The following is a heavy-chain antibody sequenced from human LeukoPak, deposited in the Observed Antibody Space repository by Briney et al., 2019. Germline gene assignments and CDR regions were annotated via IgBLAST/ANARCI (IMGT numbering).Heavy chain of an antibody. CDR2: IRYDGSNK. V-gene: IGHV3-30*02. D-gene: IGHD3-10*01. CDR3: AKDPRYYGSGSYQTK. Sequence: GRSLRLSCAASGFTFSTYSMHWVRQAPGKGLEWVAFIRYDGSNKYYADSVKGRFTISRDNSKNTLYLQMNSLRAEDTAVYYCAKDPRYYGSGSYQTKWGQGTLVTVSS. CDR1: GFTFSTYS. J-gene: IGHJ4*02.